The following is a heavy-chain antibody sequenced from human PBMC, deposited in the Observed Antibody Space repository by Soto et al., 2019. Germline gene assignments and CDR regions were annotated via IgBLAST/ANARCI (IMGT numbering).Heavy chain of an antibody. V-gene: IGHV5-51*01. J-gene: IGHJ6*02. Sequence: GESLKISCKASGYIFTLYWIGWVRQMPGKGLEWRGIIYPGDSDTRYSPSFRGQFTSSSETSISTASLQWSSLKASDPAVYYCARQSPTPGYYYFSYCMDVWCQGPTVTVS. CDR3: ARQSPTPGYYYFSYCMDV. D-gene: IGHD4-17*01. CDR1: GYIFTLYW. CDR2: IYPGDSDT.